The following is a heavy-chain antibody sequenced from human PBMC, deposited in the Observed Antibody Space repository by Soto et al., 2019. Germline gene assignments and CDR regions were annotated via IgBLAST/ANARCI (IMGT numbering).Heavy chain of an antibody. V-gene: IGHV3-23*01. D-gene: IGHD3-16*01. CDR3: AKDGNWLDVYYDV. Sequence: EVQLLESGGGLVQPGGSLRLSCVGSGIEFSNYAMSWVRQAPGKGLEWVSIVSASGRSRYHADSVKGRFTISRDNSKNTLYLHMTNLRAEDTAVYYCAKDGNWLDVYYDVWGQGTQVTVSS. CDR1: GIEFSNYA. J-gene: IGHJ4*02. CDR2: VSASGRSR.